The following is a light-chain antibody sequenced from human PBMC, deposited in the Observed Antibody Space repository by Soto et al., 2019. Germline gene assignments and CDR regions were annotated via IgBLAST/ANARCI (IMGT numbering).Light chain of an antibody. Sequence: DIVMTQSPDSLAVSLGERATINCKSSQSVLYSSNNKNYLTWYQQKPGQPPKLLIYWASTRESGVPDRFSGSGSGTDFTLTISSLQAEDVAIYCCQQYYTAPHTFGQGTKLELK. V-gene: IGKV4-1*01. CDR2: WAS. J-gene: IGKJ2*01. CDR3: QQYYTAPHT. CDR1: QSVLYSSNNKNY.